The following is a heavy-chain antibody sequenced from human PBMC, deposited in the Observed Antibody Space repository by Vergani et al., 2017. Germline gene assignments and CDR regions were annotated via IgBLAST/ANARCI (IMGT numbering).Heavy chain of an antibody. Sequence: QVQLQESGPGLVKPSQTLSLTCTVSGGSISSGSYYWSWIRQPAGKGLEWIGRIYYSGSTNYNPSLKSRVTISVDTSKNQFSLKLSSVTAADTAVYYCARAPKYNWFVPWGQGTLVTVSS. J-gene: IGHJ5*02. CDR1: GGSISSGSYY. CDR3: ARAPKYNWFVP. V-gene: IGHV4-61*02. CDR2: IYYSGST.